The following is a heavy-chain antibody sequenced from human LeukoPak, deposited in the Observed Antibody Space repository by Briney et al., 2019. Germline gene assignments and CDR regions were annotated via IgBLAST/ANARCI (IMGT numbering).Heavy chain of an antibody. CDR3: TVVPMA. CDR1: GFTFSSYA. CDR2: ISYSGSTI. D-gene: IGHD4-23*01. Sequence: GGSLRLSCAASGFTFSSYAMSWVRQAPGKGLEWISYISYSGSTIYYADSVKGRFTISRDDAKSSLYLQMNNLRAEDTAVYYCTVVPMAWGQGTLVTVSS. V-gene: IGHV3-48*03. J-gene: IGHJ5*02.